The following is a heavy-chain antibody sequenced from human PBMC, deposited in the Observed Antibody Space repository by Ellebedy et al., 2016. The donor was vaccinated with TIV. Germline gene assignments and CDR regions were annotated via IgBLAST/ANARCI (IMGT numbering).Heavy chain of an antibody. V-gene: IGHV3-48*04. CDR1: GFSFSNYN. Sequence: GESLKISCAASGFSFSNYNMNWVRQAPGKGLEWVSCISSGSSTIYYADSVRGRFTISRDNAKNSVYLQMDSLRVEDTATYFCAREPPKFFNDSSGYQWGQGALVTVSS. D-gene: IGHD6-19*01. CDR2: ISSGSSTI. CDR3: AREPPKFFNDSSGYQ. J-gene: IGHJ4*02.